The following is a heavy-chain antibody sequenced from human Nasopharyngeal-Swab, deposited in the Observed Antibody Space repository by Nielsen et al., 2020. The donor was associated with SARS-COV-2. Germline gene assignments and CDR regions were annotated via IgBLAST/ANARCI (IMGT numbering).Heavy chain of an antibody. D-gene: IGHD1-1*01. V-gene: IGHV1-3*01. J-gene: IGHJ6*02. CDR3: ARDAGYNWTRHGMDV. Sequence: ASVKVSCKASGGTFSSYAISWVRQAPGQRLEWMGWINAGNGNTKYSQKFQGRVTITRDTSASTAYMELSSLRSEDTAVYYCARDAGYNWTRHGMDVWGQGTTVTVSS. CDR1: GGTFSSYA. CDR2: INAGNGNT.